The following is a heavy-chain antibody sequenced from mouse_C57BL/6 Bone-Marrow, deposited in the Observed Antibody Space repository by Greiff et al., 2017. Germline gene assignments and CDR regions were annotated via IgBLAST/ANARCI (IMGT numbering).Heavy chain of an antibody. V-gene: IGHV1-64*01. CDR3: ARPQGLVYAMDY. D-gene: IGHD3-1*01. CDR2: IHPNSGST. CDR1: GYTFTSYW. J-gene: IGHJ4*01. Sequence: QVHVKQPGAELVKPGASVKLSCKASGYTFTSYWMHWVKQRPGQGLEWIGMIHPNSGSTNYNEKFKSKATLTVDKSSSTAYMQLNSLTSEDSAVYYCARPQGLVYAMDYWGQGTSVTVSS.